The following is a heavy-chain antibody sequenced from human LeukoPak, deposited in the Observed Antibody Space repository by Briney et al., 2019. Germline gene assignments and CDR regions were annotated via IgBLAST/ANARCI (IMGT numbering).Heavy chain of an antibody. CDR2: TSGSGGNP. CDR1: GFAFSSYA. J-gene: IGHJ4*02. D-gene: IGHD3-10*01. Sequence: RGSLRLSCAASGFAFSSYAMSWVRQAPGKGLEWVSVTSGSGGNPYYADSVKGRFTISRDNSKNTVYLHMNSLRAEDTALYYCGKETGIILVRGAVDYWGQGTLVTVSS. CDR3: GKETGIILVRGAVDY. V-gene: IGHV3-23*01.